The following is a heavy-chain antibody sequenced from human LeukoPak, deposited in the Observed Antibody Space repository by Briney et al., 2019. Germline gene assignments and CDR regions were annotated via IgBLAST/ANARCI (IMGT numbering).Heavy chain of an antibody. CDR1: GFAFSTYA. Sequence: PGGSLRLSCAASGFAFSTYAMNWVRQAPGKGLEWVSVIYSGGSTYYADSVKGRFTISRDNSKNTLYLQMNSLRAEDTAVYYCAKSYDILTGYYYDYWGQGTLVTVSS. CDR3: AKSYDILTGYYYDY. J-gene: IGHJ4*02. V-gene: IGHV3-66*01. CDR2: IYSGGST. D-gene: IGHD3-9*01.